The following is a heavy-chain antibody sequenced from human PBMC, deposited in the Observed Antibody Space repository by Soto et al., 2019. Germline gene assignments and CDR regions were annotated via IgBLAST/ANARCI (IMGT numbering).Heavy chain of an antibody. CDR1: GFTFSSYS. D-gene: IGHD2-15*01. V-gene: IGHV3-21*01. CDR2: ISSSSSYI. Sequence: GGSLRLSCAASGFTFSSYSMNWVRQAPGKGLEWVSSISSSSSYIYYADSVKGRFTISRDNAKNSLYLQMNSLRAEDTAVYYCARGGQLLLYDAFEIWGQGTMVTVS. J-gene: IGHJ3*02. CDR3: ARGGQLLLYDAFEI.